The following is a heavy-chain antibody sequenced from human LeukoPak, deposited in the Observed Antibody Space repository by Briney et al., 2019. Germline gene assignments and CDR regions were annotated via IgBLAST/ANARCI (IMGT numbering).Heavy chain of an antibody. V-gene: IGHV3-30*18. CDR3: AKPISGGLAVSADWFDP. CDR2: ISYDGSNK. Sequence: GGSLRLSCAASGFTFSSYGMHWVRQAPGKGLEWVAVISYDGSNKHYADSVKGRFTISRDNSKDTLYLQLNSLRAEDTAIYFCAKPISGGLAVSADWFDPWGQGTLVIVSS. D-gene: IGHD6-19*01. CDR1: GFTFSSYG. J-gene: IGHJ5*02.